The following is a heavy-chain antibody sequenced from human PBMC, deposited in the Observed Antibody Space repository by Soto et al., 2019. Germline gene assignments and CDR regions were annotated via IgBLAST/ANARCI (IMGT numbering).Heavy chain of an antibody. J-gene: IGHJ4*02. D-gene: IGHD1-26*01. CDR3: AKWLRSGSYYCDY. CDR1: GFTFSSYA. V-gene: IGHV3-23*01. Sequence: GGSLRLSCAASGFTFSSYAMSWVRQAPGNGPEWVSLVDSSGRTYYTDSVKGRFTVSRDNSENTVYLQMNSLRAEDTAVYYCAKWLRSGSYYCDYWGQGTLVTVSS. CDR2: VDSSGRT.